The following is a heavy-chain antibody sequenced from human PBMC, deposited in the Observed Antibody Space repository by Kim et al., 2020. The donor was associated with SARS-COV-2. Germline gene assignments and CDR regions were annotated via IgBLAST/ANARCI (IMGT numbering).Heavy chain of an antibody. CDR2: INPNSVGT. Sequence: ASVKVSFKASGYTFTGYYMHWVRQAPGQGLEWMGWINPNSVGTNYAQKFQGRVTMTRDTSISTAYMELSRLRSDDTAVYYCARARSGVGATEFDYWGQGTLVTVSS. J-gene: IGHJ4*02. CDR1: GYTFTGYY. D-gene: IGHD1-26*01. CDR3: ARARSGVGATEFDY. V-gene: IGHV1-2*02.